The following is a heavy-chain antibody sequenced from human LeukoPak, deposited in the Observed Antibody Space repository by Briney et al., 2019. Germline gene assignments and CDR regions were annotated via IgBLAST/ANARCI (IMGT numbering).Heavy chain of an antibody. CDR3: ASQSYGLFEY. D-gene: IGHD3-10*01. J-gene: IGHJ4*02. V-gene: IGHV3-7*01. CDR2: IKQDGSEK. Sequence: PGGSLRLSCTASGFTFGDYAMSWVRQAPGKGLEWVANIKQDGSEKYYVDSVKGRFTISRDNAKNSLYLQMNSLRAEDTAVYYCASQSYGLFEYWGQGTLVTVSS. CDR1: GFTFGDYA.